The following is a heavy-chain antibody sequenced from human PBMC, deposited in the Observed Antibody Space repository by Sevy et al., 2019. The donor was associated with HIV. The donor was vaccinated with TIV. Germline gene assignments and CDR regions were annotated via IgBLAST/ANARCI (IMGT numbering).Heavy chain of an antibody. CDR3: ASPGGYSGYDPFDY. Sequence: GGSLRLSCAASGFTFSSYAMHWVRQAPGKGLEWMAVISYDGSNKYYADSVKGRFTISRDNSKNTLYLQMNSLRAEDTAVYYCASPGGYSGYDPFDYWGQGTLVTVSS. J-gene: IGHJ4*02. CDR1: GFTFSSYA. CDR2: ISYDGSNK. D-gene: IGHD5-12*01. V-gene: IGHV3-30-3*01.